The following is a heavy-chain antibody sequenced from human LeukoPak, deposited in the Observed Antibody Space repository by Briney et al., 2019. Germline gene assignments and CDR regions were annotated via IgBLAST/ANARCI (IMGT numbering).Heavy chain of an antibody. V-gene: IGHV3-48*01. CDR1: GFTFSSYG. D-gene: IGHD1-1*01. CDR3: ARDRSNLVRRGFDI. Sequence: HPGGSLRLSCAASGFTFSSYGMNWVRQAPGKGLEWVSYISSSSSTIYYADSVKGRLTISRDNAKNSLYLQMNSLRAEDTAVYYCARDRSNLVRRGFDIWGQGTMVTVSS. J-gene: IGHJ3*02. CDR2: ISSSSSTI.